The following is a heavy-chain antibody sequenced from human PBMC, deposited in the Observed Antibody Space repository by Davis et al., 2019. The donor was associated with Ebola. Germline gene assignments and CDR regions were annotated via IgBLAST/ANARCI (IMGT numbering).Heavy chain of an antibody. CDR1: GYSFTSYW. V-gene: IGHV5-51*01. D-gene: IGHD1/OR15-1a*01. CDR3: ARRATTFFDH. CDR2: IYPGDSDT. J-gene: IGHJ4*02. Sequence: PGGSLRLSCKGSGYSFTSYWIGWVRQMPGKGLEWMGIIYPGDSDTRYSPSFQGQVTISADKSISTAYLQWSSLKASDTAMYYCARRATTFFDHWGQGTLLIVSS.